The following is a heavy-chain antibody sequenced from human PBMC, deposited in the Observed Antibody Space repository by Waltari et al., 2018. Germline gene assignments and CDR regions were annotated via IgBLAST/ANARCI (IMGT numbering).Heavy chain of an antibody. V-gene: IGHV3-30*01. CDR3: AREGITMIAEGFDY. Sequence: QVQLVESGGGVVQPGRSLRLSCAASGFTFSSYAMHWVRQAPGKGLEWVAVISYDGSNKYYADSVRGRFTISRDNSKNTLYLQMNSLRAEDTAVYYCAREGITMIAEGFDYWGQGTLVTVSS. D-gene: IGHD3-22*01. J-gene: IGHJ4*02. CDR2: ISYDGSNK. CDR1: GFTFSSYA.